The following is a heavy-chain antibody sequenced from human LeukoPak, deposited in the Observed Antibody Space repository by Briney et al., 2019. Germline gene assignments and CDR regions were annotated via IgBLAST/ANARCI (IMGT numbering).Heavy chain of an antibody. Sequence: ASVKVSCKASGYTFTSYGISWVRQAPGQGLEWMGWISAYNGNTNYAQKLQGRVTMTTDTSTSTAYMELRSLRSDDTAVYYCATLNYYYYYMDVWGKGTTVTVSS. V-gene: IGHV1-18*01. CDR3: ATLNYYYYYMDV. CDR2: ISAYNGNT. CDR1: GYTFTSYG. J-gene: IGHJ6*03.